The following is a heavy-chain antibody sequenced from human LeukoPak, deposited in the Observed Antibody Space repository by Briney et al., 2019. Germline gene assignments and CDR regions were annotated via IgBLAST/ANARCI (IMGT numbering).Heavy chain of an antibody. CDR2: ISAYNGST. D-gene: IGHD6-19*01. CDR1: GYTFTSYG. J-gene: IGHJ3*02. Sequence: ASVKVSCKASGYTFTSYGISWVRQAPGQGLEWMGWISAYNGSTNYAQKLQGRVTMTTDTSTSTAYMELRSLRSDDTAVYYCARDRKSGWVESGAVDAFDIWGQGTLVTVSS. CDR3: ARDRKSGWVESGAVDAFDI. V-gene: IGHV1-18*01.